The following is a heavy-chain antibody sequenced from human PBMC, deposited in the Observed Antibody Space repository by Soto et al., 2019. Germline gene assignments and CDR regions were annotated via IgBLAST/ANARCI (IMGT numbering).Heavy chain of an antibody. D-gene: IGHD3-10*01. CDR2: ISASSRST. CDR3: AKNYYESGSYYLFDA. CDR1: DFTFGDFA. V-gene: IGHV3-23*01. Sequence: GGSLRLSCSASDFTFGDFAMSWVRQAPGKGLEWVASISASSRSTYYADSVRGRFSISRDNSKNTLVLQMKILTAADTALYFCAKNYYESGSYYLFDAWGQGTQVTVSS. J-gene: IGHJ5*02.